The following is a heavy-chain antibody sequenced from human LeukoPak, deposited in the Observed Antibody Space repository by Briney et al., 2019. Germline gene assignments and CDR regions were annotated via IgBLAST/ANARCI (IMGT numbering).Heavy chain of an antibody. CDR2: IYSGGST. D-gene: IGHD3-22*01. CDR3: ARGNLQGYDSSGYYTFDYFDY. V-gene: IGHV3-66*01. CDR1: GFTVSSNY. J-gene: IGHJ4*02. Sequence: GGSLRLSCAASGFTVSSNYMSWVRQAPGKGLEWVSVIYSGGSTYYADSVKGRFTISRDNSKNTLYLQMNSLRAGDTAVYYCARGNLQGYDSSGYYTFDYFDYWGQGTLVTVSS.